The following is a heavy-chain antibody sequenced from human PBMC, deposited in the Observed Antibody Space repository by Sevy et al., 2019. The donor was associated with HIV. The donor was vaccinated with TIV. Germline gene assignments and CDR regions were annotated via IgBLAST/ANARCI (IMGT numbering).Heavy chain of an antibody. CDR3: TRVNEDYDSSGYYYLGVWFDP. Sequence: GGSLRLSCTASGFTFGDYAMRWFRQAPGKGLEWVGFIRSKAYGGTTEYAASVKGRFTISRDDSKSIAYLQMNSLKTEDTAVYYCTRVNEDYDSSGYYYLGVWFDPWGQGTLVTVSS. CDR1: GFTFGDYA. J-gene: IGHJ5*02. D-gene: IGHD3-22*01. CDR2: IRSKAYGGTT. V-gene: IGHV3-49*03.